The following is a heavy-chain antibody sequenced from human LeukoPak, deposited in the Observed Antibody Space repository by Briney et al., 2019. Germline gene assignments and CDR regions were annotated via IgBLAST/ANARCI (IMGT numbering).Heavy chain of an antibody. CDR2: IYNNGRT. J-gene: IGHJ2*01. V-gene: IGHV4-59*01. D-gene: IGHD6-19*01. CDR1: GGSISSYY. CDR3: ARDPGSSGYWYFDL. Sequence: SETLSLTCTVSGGSISSYYWSWIRQPPGKGLEWIGYIYNNGRTNYNPSLKSRVTISVDTSKNQFSLRLPSVTAADTAVYYCARDPGSSGYWYFDLWGRGTLVTVSS.